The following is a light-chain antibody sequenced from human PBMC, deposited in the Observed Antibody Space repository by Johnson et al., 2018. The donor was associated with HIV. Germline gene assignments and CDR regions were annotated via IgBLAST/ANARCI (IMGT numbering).Light chain of an antibody. CDR3: GTWDNSLTTGAL. J-gene: IGLJ1*01. CDR2: ENN. V-gene: IGLV1-51*02. Sequence: QSVLTQPPSVSAAPGQKVTISCSGSSSNIGNNYVSWYQHLPGTAPKLLIYENNKRPSGIPDRFSGSKSGTSATLGIAGLQTGDEADYYCGTWDNSLTTGALFGTGTKVTVL. CDR1: SSNIGNNY.